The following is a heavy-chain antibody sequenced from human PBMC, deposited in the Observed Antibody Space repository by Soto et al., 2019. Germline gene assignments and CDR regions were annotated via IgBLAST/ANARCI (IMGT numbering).Heavy chain of an antibody. CDR1: GGTFSSYA. D-gene: IGHD6-19*01. Sequence: ASVKVSCKASGGTFSSYAISWVRQAPGQGLEWMGGIIPIFGTANYAQKFQGRVTITADESTSTAYMELSSLRSEDTAVYYCARDAGSGWSVWDYYGMDVWGQGTTVTVSS. CDR2: IIPIFGTA. CDR3: ARDAGSGWSVWDYYGMDV. V-gene: IGHV1-69*13. J-gene: IGHJ6*02.